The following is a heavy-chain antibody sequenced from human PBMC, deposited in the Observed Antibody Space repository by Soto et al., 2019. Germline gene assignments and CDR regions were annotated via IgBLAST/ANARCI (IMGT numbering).Heavy chain of an antibody. CDR2: IYYSGST. Sequence: SETLSLTCTVSGVSISSYYWSWIRQPPGKGLEWIGYIYYSGSTNYNPSLKSRVTISVDTSKNQFSLKLSSVTAADTAVYYCALKQVVVAATGGYYYMDVWGKGTTVTVSS. CDR1: GVSISSYY. D-gene: IGHD2-15*01. V-gene: IGHV4-59*08. J-gene: IGHJ6*03. CDR3: ALKQVVVAATGGYYYMDV.